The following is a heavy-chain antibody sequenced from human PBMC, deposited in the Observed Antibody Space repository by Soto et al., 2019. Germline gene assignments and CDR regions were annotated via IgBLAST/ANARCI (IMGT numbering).Heavy chain of an antibody. CDR2: IIPIFGTT. D-gene: IGHD3-3*01. CDR1: GGTFSSYA. CDR3: ARGSVPLRSNTGFDP. J-gene: IGHJ5*02. V-gene: IGHV1-69*06. Sequence: GASVKVSCKASGGTFSSYAISWVREAPGQGLEWMGGIIPIFGTTNYAQKFQGRVTITADKSTSTAYMELSSLRSEDTAVYYCARGSVPLRSNTGFDPWGQGTLVTVSS.